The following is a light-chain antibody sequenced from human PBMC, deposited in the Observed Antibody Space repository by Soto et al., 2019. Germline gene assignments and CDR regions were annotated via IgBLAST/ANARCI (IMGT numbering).Light chain of an antibody. J-gene: IGLJ1*01. CDR3: AAWDDSLNAL. CDR1: FSNIGDNA. Sequence: QSALTQPPSLSATPGQRVNISCSVSFSNIGDNAVNWYQQLPGAAPKLLIYLNDQRPSGVPDRFSGSKSGTSAFLAISGLQSEDEADYYCAAWDDSLNALSGTGTKVTVL. V-gene: IGLV1-44*01. CDR2: LND.